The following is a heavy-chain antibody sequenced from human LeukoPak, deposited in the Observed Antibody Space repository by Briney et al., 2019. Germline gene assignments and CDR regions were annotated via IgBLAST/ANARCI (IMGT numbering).Heavy chain of an antibody. D-gene: IGHD3-22*01. CDR1: GFTFSTFA. Sequence: PGGSLRLSCAASGFTFSTFAMIWVRQAPGKGLEGVSAISGSGRDTYYTDSVKGRFTISRDKTKNTLYLQMNSLRAEDTAVYYCAKIRAVDSSGYYKYYFDYWGQGTLVTVSS. V-gene: IGHV3-23*01. J-gene: IGHJ4*02. CDR2: ISGSGRDT. CDR3: AKIRAVDSSGYYKYYFDY.